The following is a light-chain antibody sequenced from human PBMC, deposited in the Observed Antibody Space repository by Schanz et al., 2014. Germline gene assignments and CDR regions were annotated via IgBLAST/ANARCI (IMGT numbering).Light chain of an antibody. CDR2: SNN. Sequence: QSVLTQPPSASGTPGQRVTISCSGSSSNIGSNTVNWYQQLPGTAPKLLIYSNNQRPSGVPDLFSASKSGSSASLAITGLQAEDEGDYYCQCYDSSLSGSVFGGGTKLTVL. CDR3: QCYDSSLSGSV. CDR1: SSNIGSNT. J-gene: IGLJ3*02. V-gene: IGLV1-44*01.